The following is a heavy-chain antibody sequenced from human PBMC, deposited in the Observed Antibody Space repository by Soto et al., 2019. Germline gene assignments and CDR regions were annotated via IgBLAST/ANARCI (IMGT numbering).Heavy chain of an antibody. CDR1: GYIFVNYG. V-gene: IGHV1-18*01. Sequence: QVQLVQSGDEVKKPGASVKVSCKASGYIFVNYGIAWVRQAPGQGLEWMGWISPYTGNTHSASKVQGRLTMTTDTSKSTAYMDLGSLTSDDTAVYYCVMVDNYVTPTPQDVRGQGTTVTVSS. J-gene: IGHJ6*02. CDR2: ISPYTGNT. D-gene: IGHD3-16*01. CDR3: VMVDNYVTPTPQDV.